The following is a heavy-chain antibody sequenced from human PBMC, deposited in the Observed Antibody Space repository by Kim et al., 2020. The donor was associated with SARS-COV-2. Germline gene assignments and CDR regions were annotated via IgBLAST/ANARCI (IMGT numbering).Heavy chain of an antibody. J-gene: IGHJ5*02. CDR3: ARVRYFWSGPRGGFDP. D-gene: IGHD3-3*01. V-gene: IGHV4-34*01. CDR2: INHSGST. CDR1: GGSFSGYY. Sequence: SETLSLTCAVYGGSFSGYYWSWIRQPPGKGLEWIGEINHSGSTNYNPSLKSRVTISVDTSKNQFSLKLSSVTAADTAVYYCARVRYFWSGPRGGFDPWGQGTLVTVSS.